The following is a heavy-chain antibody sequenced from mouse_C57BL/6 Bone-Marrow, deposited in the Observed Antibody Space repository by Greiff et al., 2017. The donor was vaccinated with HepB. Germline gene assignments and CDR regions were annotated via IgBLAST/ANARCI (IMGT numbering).Heavy chain of an antibody. CDR1: GYTFTSYG. CDR3: ARSPAYYSNYLYFDY. CDR2: IYPRSGNT. J-gene: IGHJ2*01. Sequence: QVQLQQSGAELARPGASVKLSCKASGYTFTSYGISWVKQRTGQGLEWIGEIYPRSGNTYYNEKFKGKATLTADKSSSTAYMELRSLTSEDSAVYFCARSPAYYSNYLYFDYWGQGTTLTVSS. V-gene: IGHV1-81*01. D-gene: IGHD2-5*01.